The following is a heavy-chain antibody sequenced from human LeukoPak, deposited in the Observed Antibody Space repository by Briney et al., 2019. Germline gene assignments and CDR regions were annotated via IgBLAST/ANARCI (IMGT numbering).Heavy chain of an antibody. CDR1: GGSIGSGGHY. CDR2: IYYSGST. V-gene: IGHV4-31*03. Sequence: SETLSLTCTVSGGSIGSGGHYWSWIRQHPGKGLEWIGYIYYSGSTYYNPSPKSRLTISVDTSKTQFSLKLSSMTAADTAVYYCARGALYGDYVFDYWGQGTLVTVSS. J-gene: IGHJ4*02. D-gene: IGHD4-17*01. CDR3: ARGALYGDYVFDY.